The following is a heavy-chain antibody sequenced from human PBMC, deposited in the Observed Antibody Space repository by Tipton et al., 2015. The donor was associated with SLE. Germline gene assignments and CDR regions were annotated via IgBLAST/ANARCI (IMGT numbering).Heavy chain of an antibody. Sequence: TLSLTCAVSGYSIGGGYYWGWIRQSPGKGLEWIGTIFHGGSTYNPSLKSRVTISADPSKNQFSLKLSSVTAADTAVYYCARGRITMVRGRRSYYYMDVWGKGTTVTVSS. CDR2: IFHGGST. D-gene: IGHD3-10*01. CDR3: ARGRITMVRGRRSYYYMDV. V-gene: IGHV4-38-2*01. CDR1: GYSIGGGYY. J-gene: IGHJ6*03.